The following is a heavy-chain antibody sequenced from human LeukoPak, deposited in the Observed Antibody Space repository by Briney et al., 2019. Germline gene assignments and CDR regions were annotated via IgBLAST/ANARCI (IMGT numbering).Heavy chain of an antibody. D-gene: IGHD6-13*01. J-gene: IGHJ5*02. CDR2: VSSSSSYI. Sequence: GGSLRLSCAASGFTFSSYSMNWVRQAPGKGLEWVSSVSSSSSYIYYADSVKGRFTISRDNAKNSLYLQMNSLRAEDTAVYYCARDLNSGSAAGTPWGQGTLVTVSS. CDR1: GFTFSSYS. V-gene: IGHV3-21*01. CDR3: ARDLNSGSAAGTP.